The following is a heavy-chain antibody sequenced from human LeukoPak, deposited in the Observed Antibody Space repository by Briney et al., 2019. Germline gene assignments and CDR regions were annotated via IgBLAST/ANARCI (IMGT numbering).Heavy chain of an antibody. D-gene: IGHD3-10*01. CDR1: GFTFSNYW. CDR3: AETYMVRSL. Sequence: PGGSLRLSCAASGFTFSNYWMTWVRQAPGKGLEWVANIKQDGSESYYVDSVKGRFTISRDNAKNSLYLQMNSLRAEDTAVYYCAETYMVRSLGGQGTLVTVSS. J-gene: IGHJ4*02. V-gene: IGHV3-7*01. CDR2: IKQDGSES.